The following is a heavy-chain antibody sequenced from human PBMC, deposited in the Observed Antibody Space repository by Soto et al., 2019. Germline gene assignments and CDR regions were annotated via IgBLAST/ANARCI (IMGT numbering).Heavy chain of an antibody. Sequence: QVQLQQWGAGLLKSSETLSLTCAVYGGSFSGYYWNWLRHPPGEGLVWLGKIDQSGSTNYNPSLTSRVTMSVDTSRSQFALKLTSVTGMDTAVYYCAGGRDTVVRGDMNWFDPWGQGTLVTVSS. V-gene: IGHV4-34*01. D-gene: IGHD3-10*01. CDR3: AGGRDTVVRGDMNWFDP. CDR1: GGSFSGYY. CDR2: IDQSGST. J-gene: IGHJ5*02.